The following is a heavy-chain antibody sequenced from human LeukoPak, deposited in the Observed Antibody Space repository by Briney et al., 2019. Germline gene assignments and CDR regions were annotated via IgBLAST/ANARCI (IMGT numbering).Heavy chain of an antibody. D-gene: IGHD6-19*01. J-gene: IGHJ4*02. CDR3: ARTRRNQWLVPYYFDY. CDR1: DYTFTSYG. Sequence: ASVKLSCKASDYTFTSYGISWVRQAPGQGLEWMGWISAYNGNTNYAQKLQGRVTMTTDTSTSTAYMELRSLRSDDTAVYYCARTRRNQWLVPYYFDYWGQGTLVTVSS. CDR2: ISAYNGNT. V-gene: IGHV1-18*01.